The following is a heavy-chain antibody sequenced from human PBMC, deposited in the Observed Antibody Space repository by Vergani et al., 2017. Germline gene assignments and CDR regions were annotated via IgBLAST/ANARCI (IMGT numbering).Heavy chain of an antibody. Sequence: VQLVQSGAEVKKPGSSVKVSCKASGYTFTDHYMHWVKQAPGKGLEWMGLVDPEDGVTIYAEKFKGRVTIAADTSTDTAHLELSSLRSEDTAVYYCATPQTVTTGGMEVWGEGTTVIVSS. CDR1: GYTFTDHY. CDR2: VDPEDGVT. J-gene: IGHJ6*04. V-gene: IGHV1-69-2*01. D-gene: IGHD4-17*01. CDR3: ATPQTVTTGGMEV.